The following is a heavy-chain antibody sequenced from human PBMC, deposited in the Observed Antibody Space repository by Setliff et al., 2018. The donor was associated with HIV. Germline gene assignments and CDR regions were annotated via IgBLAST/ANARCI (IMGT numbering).Heavy chain of an antibody. J-gene: IGHJ4*02. CDR3: ARVRDYYFDY. Sequence: PGESLKISCQGSRYSFLNYWIGWVRQMPGKGLEWMGVIYPGDSDTTYSPSFQGQVTISADKSINTAYLQWSGLKASDTAMYYCARVRDYYFDYWGQGTLVTVSS. V-gene: IGHV5-51*01. CDR2: IYPGDSDT. CDR1: RYSFLNYW.